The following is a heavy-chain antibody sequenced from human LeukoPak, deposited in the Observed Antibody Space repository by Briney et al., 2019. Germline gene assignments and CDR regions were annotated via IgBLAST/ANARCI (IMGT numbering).Heavy chain of an antibody. CDR2: IKQDGSET. D-gene: IGHD3-3*01. CDR3: AGYDFWSGYYTDSNWFDP. V-gene: IGHV3-7*03. Sequence: GGSLRLSCAASGFTFSNYWMSWVRQAPGKGLEYVANIKQDGSETYYVDSVKGRFTISRDNAKSSLYLQMNSLRAEDTAVYYCAGYDFWSGYYTDSNWFDPWGQGTLVTVSS. J-gene: IGHJ5*02. CDR1: GFTFSNYW.